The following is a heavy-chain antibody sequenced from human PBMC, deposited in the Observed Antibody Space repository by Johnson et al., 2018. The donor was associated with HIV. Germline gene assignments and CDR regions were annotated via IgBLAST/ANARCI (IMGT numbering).Heavy chain of an antibody. CDR1: GFTFSSYA. D-gene: IGHD2-21*02. J-gene: IGHJ3*02. CDR3: ARGGAYCGGDCNAFDI. Sequence: QVQLVESGGGVVQPGRSLRLSCAASGFTFSSYAMHWVRQAPGKGLEWVSVIYSGGSTLYYADSVKGRFTISRDNAKNSLYLQMNSLRAEDTAVYYCARGGAYCGGDCNAFDIWGQGTMVTVSS. V-gene: IGHV3-NL1*01. CDR2: IYSGGSTL.